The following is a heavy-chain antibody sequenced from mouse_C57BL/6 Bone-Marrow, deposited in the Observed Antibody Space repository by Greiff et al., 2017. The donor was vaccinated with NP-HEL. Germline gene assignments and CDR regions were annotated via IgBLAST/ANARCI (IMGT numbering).Heavy chain of an antibody. J-gene: IGHJ3*01. D-gene: IGHD1-1*01. CDR2: IDPENGDT. CDR1: GFNIKDDY. CDR3: TTYYGSPWFAY. V-gene: IGHV14-4*01. Sequence: EVQLQQSGAELVRPGASVKLSCTASGFNIKDDYMHWVKQRPEQGLEWIGWIDPENGDTEYASKFQGKATITADTSSNTAYLQLSSLTSEDTAVYYCTTYYGSPWFAYWGQGTLVTVSA.